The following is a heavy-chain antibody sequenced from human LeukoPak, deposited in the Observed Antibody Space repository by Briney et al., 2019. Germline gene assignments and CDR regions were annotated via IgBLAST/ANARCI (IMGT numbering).Heavy chain of an antibody. D-gene: IGHD4-17*01. V-gene: IGHV1-24*01. Sequence: ASVKVSCKVSGYTLTELSMHWVRQAPGKGLEWMGGFDPEDGETIYAQKFQGRVTMAEDTSTDTAYMELSSLRSEDTAVYYCATTPYGDPPYWYFDLWGRGTLVTVSS. CDR3: ATTPYGDPPYWYFDL. CDR2: FDPEDGET. J-gene: IGHJ2*01. CDR1: GYTLTELS.